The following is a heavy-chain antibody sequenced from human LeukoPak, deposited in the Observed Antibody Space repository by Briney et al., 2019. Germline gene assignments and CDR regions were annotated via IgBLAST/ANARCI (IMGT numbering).Heavy chain of an antibody. CDR2: IWYDGSNK. CDR1: GFTFSSYG. D-gene: IGHD5-18*01. V-gene: IGHV3-33*06. CDR3: AKDKDVGYSYGFDY. J-gene: IGHJ4*02. Sequence: PGGSLRLSCAASGFTFSSYGMHWVHQAPGKGLEWVAVIWYDGSNKYYADSVKGRFTISRDNSKNTLYLQMNSLRAEDTAVYYCAKDKDVGYSYGFDYWGQGTLVTVSS.